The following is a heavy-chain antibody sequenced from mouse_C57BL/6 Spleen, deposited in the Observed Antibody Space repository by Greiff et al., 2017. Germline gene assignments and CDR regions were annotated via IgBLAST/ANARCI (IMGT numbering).Heavy chain of an antibody. J-gene: IGHJ2*01. CDR3: ARDPSYYFDY. Sequence: ESGPGLVKPSQSLSLTCSVTGYSITSGYYWNWIRQFPGNKLEWMGYISYDGSNNYNPSLKNRISITRDTSKNQFFLKLNSVTTEDTATXYCARDPSYYFDYWGQGTTLTVSS. CDR2: ISYDGSN. V-gene: IGHV3-6*01. CDR1: GYSITSGYY.